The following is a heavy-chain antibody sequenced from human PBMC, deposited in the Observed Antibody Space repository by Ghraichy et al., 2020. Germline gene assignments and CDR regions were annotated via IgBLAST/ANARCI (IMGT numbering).Heavy chain of an antibody. CDR1: GFSLTSYG. CDR2: IWYDGTTK. CDR3: ARDSSGGYWRYIDF. Sequence: GGSLRLSCVVSGFSLTSYGVHWVRQAPGKGLEWVAVIWYDGTTKYYADSVKGRFTISIENSKSLYLVMNSMRADDTAVYYCARDSSGGYWRYIDFWGQGNMVTVSS. J-gene: IGHJ4*02. D-gene: IGHD2-21*02. V-gene: IGHV3-33*01.